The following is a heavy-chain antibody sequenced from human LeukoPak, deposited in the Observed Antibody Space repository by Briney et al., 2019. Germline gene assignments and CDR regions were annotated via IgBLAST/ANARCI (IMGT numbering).Heavy chain of an antibody. CDR3: ARGGMRYSSSWYGIDY. J-gene: IGHJ4*02. Sequence: SETLSLTCTVSGGSISSYYWSWIRQPPGKGLEGIGYIYYSGSTNYNPSLKRRVTISVDTSKNQFSLKLSSVNAADTAVYYCARGGMRYSSSWYGIDYWGQGTLVTVSS. CDR1: GGSISSYY. D-gene: IGHD6-13*01. V-gene: IGHV4-59*01. CDR2: IYYSGST.